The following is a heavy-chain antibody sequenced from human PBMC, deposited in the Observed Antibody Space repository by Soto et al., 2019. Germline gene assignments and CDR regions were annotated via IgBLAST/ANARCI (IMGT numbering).Heavy chain of an antibody. V-gene: IGHV4-61*05. CDR3: ARAHYGDYGYGMDV. CDR2: IYYSGST. CDR1: GGPISSISNHY. J-gene: IGHJ6*02. D-gene: IGHD4-17*01. Sequence: SETLSLTCTVSGGPISSISNHYCSWFRLPPGKGLEWIGYIYYSGSTYYNPSLKSRVTISVDRSKNQFSLKLSSVTAADTAVYYCARAHYGDYGYGMDVWGQGTTVTVSS.